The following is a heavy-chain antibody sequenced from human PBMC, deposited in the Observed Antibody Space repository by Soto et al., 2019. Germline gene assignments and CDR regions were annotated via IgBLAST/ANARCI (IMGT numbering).Heavy chain of an antibody. CDR2: IKQDGSEK. D-gene: IGHD6-19*01. V-gene: IGHV3-7*01. Sequence: GGSLRLSYAASGFTFSSYWMSWVRQAPGKGLEWVANIKQDGSEKYYVDSVKGRFTISRDNAKNSLYLQMNSLRAEDTAVYYCARATSSGWYYNYYYYGMDVWGQGTTVTVSS. CDR1: GFTFSSYW. CDR3: ARATSSGWYYNYYYYGMDV. J-gene: IGHJ6*02.